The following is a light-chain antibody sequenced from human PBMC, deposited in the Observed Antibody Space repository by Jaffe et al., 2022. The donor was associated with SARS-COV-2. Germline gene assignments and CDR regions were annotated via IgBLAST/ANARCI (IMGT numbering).Light chain of an antibody. J-gene: IGKJ2*01. V-gene: IGKV1-39*01. CDR1: QSISNY. CDR2: VAS. CDR3: QQSYSSPYT. Sequence: DIQMTQSPSSLSASVGDRITITCRASQSISNYLNWYQQKVGKAPKLLIYVASSLQSGVPSRFSGSGSGTDFTLTISSLQPEDFATYYCQQSYSSPYTFGQGTKLEIK.